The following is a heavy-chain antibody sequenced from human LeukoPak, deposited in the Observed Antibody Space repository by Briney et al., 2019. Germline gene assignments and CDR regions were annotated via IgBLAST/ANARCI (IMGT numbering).Heavy chain of an antibody. Sequence: GGSLRLSCEASGFTFSSSAMTWVRQAPGKGLEWVSSISIDVDKTYYADSVKGRVTISRNNSKTTLYLQMNSLRAEDTAVYYCAKFSRSYCSSTRCSKYFDYWGQGTLVTVSS. J-gene: IGHJ4*02. V-gene: IGHV3-23*01. CDR2: ISIDVDKT. D-gene: IGHD2-2*01. CDR1: GFTFSSSA. CDR3: AKFSRSYCSSTRCSKYFDY.